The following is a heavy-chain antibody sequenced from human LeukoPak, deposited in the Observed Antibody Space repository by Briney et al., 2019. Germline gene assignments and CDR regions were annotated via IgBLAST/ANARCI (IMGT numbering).Heavy chain of an antibody. CDR1: GFTFSSYA. V-gene: IGHV3-30*04. CDR3: AKVGNSAYNYVASRSLRYAFAFDV. J-gene: IGHJ3*01. D-gene: IGHD5-12*01. CDR2: ISFDGSNE. Sequence: GRSLRLSCAASGFTFSSYAMHWVRQAPGRGLEWVAFISFDGSNEYYADSVKGRFTISRDNSKNTLYLQMNSLRAEDTAVYYCAKVGNSAYNYVASRSLRYAFAFDVWGQGTMVTVSS.